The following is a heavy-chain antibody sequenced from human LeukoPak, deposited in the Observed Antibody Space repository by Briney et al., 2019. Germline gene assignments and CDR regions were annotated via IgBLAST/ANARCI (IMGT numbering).Heavy chain of an antibody. Sequence: ASVKVSCKASGYIFSGYYMHWVRQAPGQGLEWMGWINPNSGGTNYAQKFQGRVTMTRDTSISTAYMELSRLRSDDTAVYYCARAASRYYYFDYWGQGTLVTVSS. CDR1: GYIFSGYY. D-gene: IGHD2-8*01. CDR3: ARAASRYYYFDY. CDR2: INPNSGGT. V-gene: IGHV1-2*02. J-gene: IGHJ4*02.